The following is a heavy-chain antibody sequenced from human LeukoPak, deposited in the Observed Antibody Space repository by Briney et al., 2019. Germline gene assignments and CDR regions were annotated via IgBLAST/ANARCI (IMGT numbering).Heavy chain of an antibody. V-gene: IGHV1-18*01. J-gene: IGHJ4*02. Sequence: ASVKVSCKASGYTFTSYGISWVRQAPGQGLEWMGWISAYNGNTNYAQKLQGRVTMTTDTSTSTAYMELRSLGSDDTAVYYCARGGEIVVVTATLDYWGQGTLVTVSS. CDR2: ISAYNGNT. D-gene: IGHD2-21*02. CDR3: ARGGEIVVVTATLDY. CDR1: GYTFTSYG.